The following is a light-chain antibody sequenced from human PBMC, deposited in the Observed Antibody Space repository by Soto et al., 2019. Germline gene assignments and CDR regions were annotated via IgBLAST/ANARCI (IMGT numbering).Light chain of an antibody. CDR3: CSYAGKYSL. Sequence: SYELTQPPSVSVSPGQTATITCSGDKLGDKFASWYQQRPGRSPILVIYQDTKRPSGIPERFSGSNSGNTATLTISGTQAEDEADYYCCSYAGKYSLFGGGTKLTVL. CDR1: KLGDKF. CDR2: QDT. V-gene: IGLV3-1*01. J-gene: IGLJ3*02.